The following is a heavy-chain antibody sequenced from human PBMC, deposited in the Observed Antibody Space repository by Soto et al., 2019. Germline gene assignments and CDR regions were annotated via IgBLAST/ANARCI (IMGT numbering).Heavy chain of an antibody. J-gene: IGHJ4*02. V-gene: IGHV5-10-1*01. CDR1: GYSFTSYW. CDR3: ARLEYYYDSSGYRRRSFDY. Sequence: GESLKISCKGSGYSFTSYWISWVRQMPGKGLEWMGRIDPSDSYTNYSPSFQGHVTISADKSISTAYLQWSSLKASDTAMYYCARLEYYYDSSGYRRRSFDYWGQGTLVTV. D-gene: IGHD3-22*01. CDR2: IDPSDSYT.